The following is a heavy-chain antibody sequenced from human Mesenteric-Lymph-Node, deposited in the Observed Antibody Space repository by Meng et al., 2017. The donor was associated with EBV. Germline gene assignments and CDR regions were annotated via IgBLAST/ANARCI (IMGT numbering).Heavy chain of an antibody. V-gene: IGHV4-61*03. Sequence: QVQLQGSGPGLVKPSETLSLTCPVSDGSVNSGSYYWSWIRQPPGKGLQWIGYIFSSGSTNYNPSFKSRVTISVDMSKNHFSLRLTSVTPADTAVYYCARGYGSGSYRYFDYWGQGTLVTVSS. D-gene: IGHD3-10*01. J-gene: IGHJ4*02. CDR1: DGSVNSGSYY. CDR3: ARGYGSGSYRYFDY. CDR2: IFSSGST.